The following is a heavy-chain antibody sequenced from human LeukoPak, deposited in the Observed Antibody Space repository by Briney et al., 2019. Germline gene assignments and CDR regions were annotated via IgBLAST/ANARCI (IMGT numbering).Heavy chain of an antibody. V-gene: IGHV1-2*02. D-gene: IGHD1-1*01. J-gene: IGHJ6*03. CDR3: ARGPQQGKNTRYNWNDGSYYYYYYYMDV. CDR1: GYTFTGYY. Sequence: EASVKVSCKASGYTFTGYYMHWVRQAPGQGLEWMGWINPNSGGTNYAQKFQGRVTMTRDTSISTAYMELSRLRSDDTAVYYCARGPQQGKNTRYNWNDGSYYYYYYYMDVWGKGTTVTISS. CDR2: INPNSGGT.